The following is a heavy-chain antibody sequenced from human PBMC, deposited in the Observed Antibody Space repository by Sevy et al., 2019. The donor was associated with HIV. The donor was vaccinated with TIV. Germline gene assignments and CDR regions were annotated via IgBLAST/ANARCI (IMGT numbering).Heavy chain of an antibody. D-gene: IGHD2-2*01. J-gene: IGHJ6*02. Sequence: SETLSLTCTVSGGCISSYYWSWIRQPPGKGLEWIGYIYYSGSTNYNPSLKSRVTISVDTSKNQFSLKLSSVTAADTAVYYCARDRQLLKGDYYYYGMDVWGQGTTVTVSS. CDR1: GGCISSYY. V-gene: IGHV4-59*01. CDR2: IYYSGST. CDR3: ARDRQLLKGDYYYYGMDV.